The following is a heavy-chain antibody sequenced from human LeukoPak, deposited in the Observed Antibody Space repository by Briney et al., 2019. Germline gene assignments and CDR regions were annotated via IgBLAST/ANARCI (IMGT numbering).Heavy chain of an antibody. Sequence: ASVKVSCKASGYTFTSYDINWVRQATGQGLEWMGWINPNSGGTNYAQKFQGRVTMTRDTSISTAYMELSRLRSDDTAVYYCARAAGLIHYYYYYMDVWGKGTTVTVSS. D-gene: IGHD2-8*01. J-gene: IGHJ6*03. CDR1: GYTFTSYD. CDR3: ARAAGLIHYYYYYMDV. V-gene: IGHV1-2*02. CDR2: INPNSGGT.